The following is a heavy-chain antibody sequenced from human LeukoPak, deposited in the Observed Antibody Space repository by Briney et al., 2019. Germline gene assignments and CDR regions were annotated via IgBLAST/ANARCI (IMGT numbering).Heavy chain of an antibody. CDR3: ARANGDYDKGNWFDP. D-gene: IGHD4-17*01. CDR2: IWFDGSTK. V-gene: IGHV3-33*01. CDR1: GFTFSNYG. Sequence: PGGSLRLSCAASGFTFSNYGMHWVRQAPGKGLEWLAVIWFDGSTKDYADSVKGRFTISRDDSKNTLYLQVSSLRVEDTAVYYCARANGDYDKGNWFDPWGQGTLVTVSS. J-gene: IGHJ5*02.